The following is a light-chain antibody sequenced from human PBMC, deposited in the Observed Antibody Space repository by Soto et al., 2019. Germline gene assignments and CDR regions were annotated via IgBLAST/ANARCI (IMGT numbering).Light chain of an antibody. CDR2: GAS. CDR1: QSISSS. J-gene: IGKJ1*01. CDR3: HQYNDGTPCT. Sequence: EILMTQSPSTLSASPGERATLSCRASQSISSSLAWYQQKPGKAPRLLIYGASIRATGLPARFSGSGSGTEFTLPISSLQYGDFAVYYCHQYNDGTPCTFGQGTKVEIK. V-gene: IGKV3-15*01.